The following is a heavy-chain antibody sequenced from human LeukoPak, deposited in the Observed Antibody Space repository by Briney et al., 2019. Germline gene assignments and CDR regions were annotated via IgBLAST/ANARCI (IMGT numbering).Heavy chain of an antibody. D-gene: IGHD1-26*01. Sequence: PGGSLRLSCAASEFSVGSNYMTWIRQPPGKALEWIGEIYHSGSTNYNPSLKSRVTISVDKSKTQFSLKLSSVTAADTAVYYCARDKWEPRYAFDIWGQGTMVTVSS. CDR2: IYHSGST. CDR1: EFSVGSNY. J-gene: IGHJ3*02. CDR3: ARDKWEPRYAFDI. V-gene: IGHV4-4*02.